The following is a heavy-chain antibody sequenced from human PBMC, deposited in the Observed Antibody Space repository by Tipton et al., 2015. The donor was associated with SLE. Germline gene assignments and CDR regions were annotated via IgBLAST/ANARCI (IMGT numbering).Heavy chain of an antibody. V-gene: IGHV4-39*01. J-gene: IGHJ3*02. CDR1: GASIGTSNYY. D-gene: IGHD5-24*01. Sequence: TLSLTCTVSGASIGTSNYYWGWIRQPPGKGMEWIGGINHSGNTYSNPSLKSRVTISVDTPKNQFSLKLNSVTAADTAVYYCARVGLITPDAFDIWGEGTMVTVSS. CDR2: INHSGNT. CDR3: ARVGLITPDAFDI.